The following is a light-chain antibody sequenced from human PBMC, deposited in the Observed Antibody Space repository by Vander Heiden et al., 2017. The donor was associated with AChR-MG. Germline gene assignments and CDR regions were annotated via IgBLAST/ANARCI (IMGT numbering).Light chain of an antibody. CDR1: QSLLHKNGYHY. V-gene: IGKV2-28*01. Sequence: DIVMSQSPLSLAVSPGEPACVSRRSSQSLLHKNGYHYLDWYLQKPGQSPHLLIYLGSNRASGVPDRFSGSGSGTDFTLKISRVEPEDVGVYYCMEALQSPCTFGQGTKLEIK. CDR3: MEALQSPCT. J-gene: IGKJ2*02. CDR2: LGS.